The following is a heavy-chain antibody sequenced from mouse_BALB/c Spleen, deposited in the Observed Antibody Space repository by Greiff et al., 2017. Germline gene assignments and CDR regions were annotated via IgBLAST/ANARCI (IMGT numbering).Heavy chain of an antibody. CDR3: ARLRTMINYALFDY. CDR2: IYPGSGST. V-gene: IGHV1-81*01. J-gene: IGHJ2*01. Sequence: QVQLQQSGPELVKPGASVKMSCKASGYTFTDYVISWVKQRTGQGLEWIGEIYPGSGSTYYNEKFKGKATLTADKSSNTAYMQLSSLTSEDSAVYFCARLRTMINYALFDYWGQGTTLTVSS. D-gene: IGHD2-4*01. CDR1: GYTFTDYV.